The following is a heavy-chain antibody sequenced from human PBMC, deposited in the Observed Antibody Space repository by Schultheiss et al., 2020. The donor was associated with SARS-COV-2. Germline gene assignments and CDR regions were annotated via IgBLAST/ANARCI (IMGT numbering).Heavy chain of an antibody. J-gene: IGHJ5*02. V-gene: IGHV4-59*08. D-gene: IGHD6-19*01. CDR3: ARRLAVAGTYH. CDR1: GGSISGYY. Sequence: SETLSLTCTVSGGSISGYYWSWIRQHPGKGLEWIGYIYYSGSTNYNPSPKSRVTISVDTSKNQFFLKLSSVTAADTALYYCARRLAVAGTYHWGQGTLVTVSS. CDR2: IYYSGST.